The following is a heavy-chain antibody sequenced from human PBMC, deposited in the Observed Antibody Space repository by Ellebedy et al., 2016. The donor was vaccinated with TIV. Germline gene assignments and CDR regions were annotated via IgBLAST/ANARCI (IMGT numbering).Heavy chain of an antibody. CDR1: DVSFTGNY. J-gene: IGHJ5*02. Sequence: SETLSLTXVVSDVSFTGNYWSWIRQPPGKGLEWIGYIYHSGSTYYNPSLRSRVTMSVDRSKNQFSLKLTSVTAADTAVYYCARTTYYYDTSVPNWFDPWGQGTLVTVSS. CDR3: ARTTYYYDTSVPNWFDP. CDR2: IYHSGST. D-gene: IGHD3-22*01. V-gene: IGHV4-30-2*01.